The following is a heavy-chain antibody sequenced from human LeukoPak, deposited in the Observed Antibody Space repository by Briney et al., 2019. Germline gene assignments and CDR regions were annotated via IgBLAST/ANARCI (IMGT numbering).Heavy chain of an antibody. CDR1: GYTFTGYY. Sequence: ASVKVSCKASGYTFTGYYMHWVRQAPGQGLEWMGGINPNSGGTKYAQKFQGRVTVTRDTSINTVYMQLSNLTSDDTAVYYCARERIVVVTLSDAIDIWGQGTMVTISS. V-gene: IGHV1-2*02. CDR3: ARERIVVVTLSDAIDI. J-gene: IGHJ3*02. D-gene: IGHD2-21*02. CDR2: INPNSGGT.